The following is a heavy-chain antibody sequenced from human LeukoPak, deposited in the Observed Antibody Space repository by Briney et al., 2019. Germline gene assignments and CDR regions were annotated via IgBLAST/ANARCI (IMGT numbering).Heavy chain of an antibody. CDR1: GGSISSYY. J-gene: IGHJ3*02. CDR3: TRTLRLGIAAGGTVAFDI. CDR2: IYTSGRT. Sequence: PSETLSLTCTVSGGSISSYYWNWIRQPAGKGPEWIGRIYTSGRTNYNPSLKSRITMSVDTSKNQFSLKLSSVTAADTAVYCCTRTLRLGIAAGGTVAFDIWGQGTMVTVSS. D-gene: IGHD6-13*01. V-gene: IGHV4-4*07.